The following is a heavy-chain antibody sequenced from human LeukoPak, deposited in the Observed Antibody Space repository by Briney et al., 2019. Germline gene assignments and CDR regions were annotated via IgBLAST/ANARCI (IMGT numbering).Heavy chain of an antibody. CDR1: GFTFSSYW. CDR3: ARGLGSFGSSSPLDV. CDR2: INSDGSST. V-gene: IGHV3-74*01. D-gene: IGHD6-6*01. Sequence: GGSLRLSCAASGFTFSSYWMHWVRQAPGKGLVWVSRINSDGSSTSYADSVKGRFTISRDNSKNTLYLQMNSLRAEDTAVYYCARGLGSFGSSSPLDVWGKGTTVTVSS. J-gene: IGHJ6*04.